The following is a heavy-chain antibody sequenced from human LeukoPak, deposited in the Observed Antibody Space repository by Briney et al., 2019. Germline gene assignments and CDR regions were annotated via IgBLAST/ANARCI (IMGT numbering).Heavy chain of an antibody. CDR1: GFTFSSYA. CDR2: ISGGGDSA. CDR3: ASGSYWLAY. J-gene: IGHJ4*02. D-gene: IGHD1-26*01. V-gene: IGHV3-23*01. Sequence: PGGSLRLSCAASGFTFSSYAMSWVRQAPGKGLEWVSGISGGGDSAYYADSVKGRFTISRDNSKNTMYLQMNSLRAEDTAVYYCASGSYWLAYWGQGTLVTVSS.